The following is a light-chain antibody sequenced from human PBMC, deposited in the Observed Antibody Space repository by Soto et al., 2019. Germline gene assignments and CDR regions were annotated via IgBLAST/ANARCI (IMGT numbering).Light chain of an antibody. CDR2: GAS. J-gene: IGKJ1*01. V-gene: IGKV3-15*01. CDR1: QSVSSN. CDR3: QQYNNWPPGT. Sequence: EIVMTQSPATLSVSPGERATLSCRASQSVSSNLAWYQQKPGQAPRLLIYGASTRATGIPAKLSGSGSGTEFTLTISSLQSEAFAVYYCQQYNNWPPGTFGQGTNAEIK.